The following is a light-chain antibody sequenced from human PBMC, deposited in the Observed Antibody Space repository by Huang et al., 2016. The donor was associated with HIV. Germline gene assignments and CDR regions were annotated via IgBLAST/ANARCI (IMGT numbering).Light chain of an antibody. J-gene: IGKJ1*01. CDR2: KVS. CDR3: MQGIHWAWT. CDR1: QSLVHSDGNTY. V-gene: IGKV2-30*02. Sequence: DVVMTQSPLSLPVTLGQPASISCRSSQSLVHSDGNTYLNWFQQRPGQSPRRLIYKVSNRDSGVPDRFSGSGSGTEFTLKISRVEAEDVGVYYCMQGIHWAWTFGQGTKVEIK.